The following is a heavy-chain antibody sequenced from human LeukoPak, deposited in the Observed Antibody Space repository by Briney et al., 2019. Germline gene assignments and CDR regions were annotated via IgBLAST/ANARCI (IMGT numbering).Heavy chain of an antibody. Sequence: GGSLRLSSAASGFTFDDYAMHWVRQAPGKGLEWVSGISWDSGSIGYADSVKGRFTISRDNAKNSLYLQMNSLRAEDTALYYCAKDMGQWDHYFDYWGQGTLVTVSS. V-gene: IGHV3-9*01. CDR1: GFTFDDYA. J-gene: IGHJ4*02. CDR3: AKDMGQWDHYFDY. CDR2: ISWDSGSI. D-gene: IGHD1-26*01.